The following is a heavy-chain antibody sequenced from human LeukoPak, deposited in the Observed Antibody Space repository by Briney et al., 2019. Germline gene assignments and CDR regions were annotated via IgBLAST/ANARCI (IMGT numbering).Heavy chain of an antibody. D-gene: IGHD6-13*01. J-gene: IGHJ4*02. CDR3: VKDSVAAAGFLSRFDS. CDR1: GFTFSDYY. Sequence: GGSLRLSCAASGFTFSDYYMSWIRQAPGKGLEWVSYVSSSGSTIYYADSVKGRFTISRDNAKNSLYLQMNSLRAEDMALYYCVKDSVAAAGFLSRFDSWGQGTLVTVSS. V-gene: IGHV3-11*01. CDR2: VSSSGSTI.